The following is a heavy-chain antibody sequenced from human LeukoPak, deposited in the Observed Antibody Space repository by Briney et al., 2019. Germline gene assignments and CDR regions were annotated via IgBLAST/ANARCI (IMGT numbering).Heavy chain of an antibody. CDR1: GGSISSYY. D-gene: IGHD2-15*01. CDR2: IYYSGST. Sequence: SETLSLTCTVSGGSISSYYWSWIRQPPGKGLEWIGYIYYSGSTNYNPSLKGRVTISVDTSKNQFSLKLSSVTAADTAVYYCARHPPGYCSGGSCSGVDWFDPWGQGTLVTVSS. J-gene: IGHJ5*02. V-gene: IGHV4-59*08. CDR3: ARHPPGYCSGGSCSGVDWFDP.